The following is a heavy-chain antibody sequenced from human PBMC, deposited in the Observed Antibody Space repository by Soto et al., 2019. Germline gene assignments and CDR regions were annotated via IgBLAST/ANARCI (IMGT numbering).Heavy chain of an antibody. J-gene: IGHJ6*02. D-gene: IGHD2-15*01. CDR2: IIPIFGTA. CDR3: ARAWSLRGIDV. Sequence: QVQLVQSGAEVKKPGSSVKVSCKASGGTFSSYAISWVRQAPGQGLEWMGGIIPIFGTANYAQKFQGRVTITADESTRTAYSELSSLRCEDNGGYFCARAWSLRGIDVLGQGTTVTGSS. CDR1: GGTFSSYA. V-gene: IGHV1-69*01.